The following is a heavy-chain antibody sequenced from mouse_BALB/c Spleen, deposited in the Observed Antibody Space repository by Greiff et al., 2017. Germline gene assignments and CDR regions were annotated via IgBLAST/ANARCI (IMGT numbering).Heavy chain of an antibody. CDR2: ISYSGST. V-gene: IGHV3-2*02. D-gene: IGHD1-1*01. J-gene: IGHJ4*01. Sequence: EVMLVESGPGLVKPSQSLSLTCTVTGYSITSDYAWNWIRQFPGNKLEWMGYISYSGSTSYNPSLKSRISITRDTSKNQFFLQLNSVTTEDTATYYCARSSYGSSFLYYAMDYWGQGTSVTVSS. CDR1: GYSITSDYA. CDR3: ARSSYGSSFLYYAMDY.